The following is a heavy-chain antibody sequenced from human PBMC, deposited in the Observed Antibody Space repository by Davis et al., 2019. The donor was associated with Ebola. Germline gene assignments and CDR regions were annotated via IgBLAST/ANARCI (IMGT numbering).Heavy chain of an antibody. CDR1: GYTFTGYY. CDR2: INPNSGGT. Sequence: ASVTVSCKASGYTFTGYYMHWVRQAPGQGLEWMGWINPNSGGTNYAQRFQGRVTMTRDTSISTAYMELSRLRSDDTAVYYCARDQNGGIDYNLDYCFDYWGQGTLVTVSS. CDR3: ARDQNGGIDYNLDYCFDY. D-gene: IGHD3-10*01. J-gene: IGHJ4*02. V-gene: IGHV1-2*02.